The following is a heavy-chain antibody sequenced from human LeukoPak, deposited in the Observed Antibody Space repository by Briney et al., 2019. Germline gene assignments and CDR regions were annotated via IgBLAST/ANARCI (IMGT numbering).Heavy chain of an antibody. Sequence: GGSLRLSCAASGFTFSSYAMSWVRQAPGKGLEWVSAISGSGGSTYYADSVKGRFTISRDNSKDTLYLQMNSLRSEDTAVYYCARDNDSRDPPHFDYWGQGTLVTVSS. D-gene: IGHD3-16*01. CDR1: GFTFSSYA. J-gene: IGHJ4*02. CDR2: ISGSGGST. CDR3: ARDNDSRDPPHFDY. V-gene: IGHV3-23*01.